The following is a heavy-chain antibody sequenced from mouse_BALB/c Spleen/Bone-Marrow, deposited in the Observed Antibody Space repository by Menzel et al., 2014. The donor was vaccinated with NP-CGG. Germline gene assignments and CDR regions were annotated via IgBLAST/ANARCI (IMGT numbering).Heavy chain of an antibody. CDR3: ASQAYLCLDY. J-gene: IGHJ4*01. CDR2: IWSGGST. V-gene: IGHV2-2*02. CDR1: GFSLTSYG. Sequence: VQGVESGPGLVQPSQSLSITCTVSGFSLTSYGVHWVRQSPGKGLEWLGVIWSGGSTDYNAAFISRLSISKDNSKSQVFFKMNSLQANDTAIYYCASQAYLCLDYWGQRTSVTVSS. D-gene: IGHD3-2*02.